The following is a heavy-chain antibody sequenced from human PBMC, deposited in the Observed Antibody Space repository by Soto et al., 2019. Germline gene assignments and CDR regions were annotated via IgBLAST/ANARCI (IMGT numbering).Heavy chain of an antibody. J-gene: IGHJ4*02. CDR3: ARAVAGDFDY. Sequence: QVQLQESGPGLVKPSETLPLTCTVSGGSVSSGSYYWSWIRQPPGKGLEWIGYIYSSGNTNYNPSLRSRVTISADTSNNQFSLKLSSVTAADTAVYYCARAVAGDFDYWGQGNLVTVSS. V-gene: IGHV4-61*01. CDR1: GGSVSSGSYY. D-gene: IGHD6-19*01. CDR2: IYSSGNT.